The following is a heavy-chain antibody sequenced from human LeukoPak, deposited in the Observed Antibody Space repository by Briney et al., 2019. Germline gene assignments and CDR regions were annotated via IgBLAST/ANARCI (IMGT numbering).Heavy chain of an antibody. Sequence: GASVKVSCKASGYTFSRYYIHWVRQAPGQGLEWMAMINPSGGSTTYVQKFQGRVTITRDTSTMTVYMELSSLRSEDTAVYYCARDASNSADYYFPSWGQGILVIVSS. CDR1: GYTFSRYY. CDR3: ARDASNSADYYFPS. V-gene: IGHV1-46*01. J-gene: IGHJ4*02. D-gene: IGHD1-26*01. CDR2: INPSGGST.